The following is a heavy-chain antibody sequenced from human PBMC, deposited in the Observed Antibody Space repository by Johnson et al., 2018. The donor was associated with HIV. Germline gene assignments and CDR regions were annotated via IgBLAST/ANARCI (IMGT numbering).Heavy chain of an antibody. Sequence: QLVESGGGVVQPGRSLRLSCVASRFTFSTNAMSWVRQAPGKGLEWVSVITGDGGRTHYADSVRGRFIISRDNSKNTVYLQMNSLRAEDTAVYYCAREYFDIW. CDR3: AREYFDI. J-gene: IGHJ3*02. CDR1: RFTFSTNA. CDR2: ITGDGGRT. V-gene: IGHV3-23*04.